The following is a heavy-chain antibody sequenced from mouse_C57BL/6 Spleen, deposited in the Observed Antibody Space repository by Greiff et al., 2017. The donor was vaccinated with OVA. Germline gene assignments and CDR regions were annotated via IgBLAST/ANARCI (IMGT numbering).Heavy chain of an antibody. J-gene: IGHJ2*01. D-gene: IGHD4-1*01. CDR1: GYTFTGYW. CDR2: ILPGSGNT. Sequence: VQLQQSGAELMKPGASVKLSCKATGYTFTGYWIEWVKQRPGHGLEWIGEILPGSGNTNYNEKFKSKATFTADTSSNTAYMQLSSLTTEDSAIYYCARLTGDWGQGTTLTVSS. CDR3: ARLTGD. V-gene: IGHV1-9*01.